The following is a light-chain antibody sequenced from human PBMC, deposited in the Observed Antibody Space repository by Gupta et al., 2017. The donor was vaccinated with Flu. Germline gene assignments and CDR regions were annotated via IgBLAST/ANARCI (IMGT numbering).Light chain of an antibody. CDR1: RSNIGVNP. V-gene: IGLV1-51*02. CDR2: EDN. Sequence: VTISYSGGRSNIGVNPVSWYKHLPGTAPKLVIFEDNRRPSGVPDRFSGSKSGTSATLGITGLQTGDEADYYCQTGDSGLNSGLFGGGTKLTVL. J-gene: IGLJ2*01. CDR3: QTGDSGLNSGL.